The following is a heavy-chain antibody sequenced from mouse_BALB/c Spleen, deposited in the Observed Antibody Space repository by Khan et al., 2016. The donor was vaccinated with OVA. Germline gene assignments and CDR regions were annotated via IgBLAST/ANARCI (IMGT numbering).Heavy chain of an antibody. CDR1: GLSLTNYG. D-gene: IGHD2-2*01. CDR3: AIIYYGYDWFTH. Sequence: QVQLKESGPGLVAPSQSLSITCTVSGLSLTNYGISWIRQPPGKGLEWLGVIWGDGSTNYHSALISRLSINKDNSKSQVFLKLNSLQTDDTATYYCAIIYYGYDWFTHWGQGTLVTVSA. J-gene: IGHJ3*01. CDR2: IWGDGST. V-gene: IGHV2-3*01.